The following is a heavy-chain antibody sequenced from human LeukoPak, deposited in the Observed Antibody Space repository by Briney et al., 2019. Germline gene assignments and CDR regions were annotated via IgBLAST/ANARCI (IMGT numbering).Heavy chain of an antibody. V-gene: IGHV1-2*02. CDR1: GYTFTGYY. D-gene: IGHD3-16*01. CDR2: INPNSGGT. J-gene: IGHJ6*02. CDR3: ARGRDPYYAVLDF. Sequence: GASVKVSYKASGYTFTGYYIQWVRQAPGQGLEWMGWINPNSGGTKYAQKFQGRVTMTRDTSISTAYMELRRLTADDTAVYYCARGRDPYYAVLDFWGQGTTVTVSS.